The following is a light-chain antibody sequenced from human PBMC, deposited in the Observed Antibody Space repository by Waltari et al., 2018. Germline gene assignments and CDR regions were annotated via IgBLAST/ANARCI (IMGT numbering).Light chain of an antibody. J-gene: IGLJ3*02. CDR2: KAN. Sequence: QTVVTQEPSLSVSPGGTVTLTCALCSGSLSPTSYAPWYQQTPGQAPRTLVYKANARSSGVPDRFSGSILGNTAALTITGAQADDESDYYCALYMGSGIWVFGGGTRLTVL. CDR3: ALYMGSGIWV. CDR1: SGSLSPTSY. V-gene: IGLV8-61*01.